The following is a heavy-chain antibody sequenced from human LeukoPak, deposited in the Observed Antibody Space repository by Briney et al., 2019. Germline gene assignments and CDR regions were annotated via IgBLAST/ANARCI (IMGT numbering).Heavy chain of an antibody. CDR3: ARDQEAFDY. Sequence: ASVTVSCKASGYTFTSYGISWVRQAPGQGLEWMGWISAYNGNTNYAQKLQGRVTMTTDTSTSTVHMELSGLRSEDTAVYYCARDQEAFDYWGQGTLVTVSS. CDR1: GYTFTSYG. CDR2: ISAYNGNT. J-gene: IGHJ4*02. V-gene: IGHV1-18*01.